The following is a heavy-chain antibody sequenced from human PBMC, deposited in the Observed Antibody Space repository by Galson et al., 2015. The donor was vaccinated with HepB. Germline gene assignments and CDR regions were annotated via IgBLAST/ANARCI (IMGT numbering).Heavy chain of an antibody. J-gene: IGHJ4*02. V-gene: IGHV3-23*01. CDR1: GFTFSSSV. D-gene: IGHD3-3*01. CDR3: ARDCGYWSGSAWYPGAYFDH. CDR2: ISGSGGST. Sequence: SLRLSCAASGFTFSSSVMNWVRQAPGKGLEWVSGISGSGGSTYYADSVKGRFTISRDNSKNTLYLQMNSLRAEDTAVYYCARDCGYWSGSAWYPGAYFDHFGQGTLVTVSS.